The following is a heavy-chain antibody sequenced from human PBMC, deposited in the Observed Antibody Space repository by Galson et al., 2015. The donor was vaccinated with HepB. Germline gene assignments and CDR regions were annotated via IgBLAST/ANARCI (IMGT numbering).Heavy chain of an antibody. D-gene: IGHD3-9*01. Sequence: SETLSLTCTVSGGSISSSSYYWGWTRQAPGKGLEWIGSIYYSGSTYYNPSLKSRVTISLDTSKNQFSLKLSSVTAADTAVYYCASRPYYDILTGYSEEYFHPWGQGTLVTVSS. V-gene: IGHV4-39*01. CDR1: GGSISSSSYY. CDR2: IYYSGST. CDR3: ASRPYYDILTGYSEEYFHP. J-gene: IGHJ1*01.